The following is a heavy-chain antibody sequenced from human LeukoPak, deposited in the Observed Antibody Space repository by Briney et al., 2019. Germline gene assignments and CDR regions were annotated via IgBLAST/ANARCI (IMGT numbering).Heavy chain of an antibody. CDR2: INPNSGGT. CDR1: GYTFTGYY. V-gene: IGHV1-2*04. CDR3: ARAESVIVVVPAAGLDY. D-gene: IGHD2-2*01. Sequence: ASVKVSCKASGYTFTGYYMHWVRQAPGQGLEWMAWINPNSGGTNYAQKFQGWVTMTRDTSISTAYMELSRLRSDDTAVYYCARAESVIVVVPAAGLDYWGQGTLVTVSS. J-gene: IGHJ4*02.